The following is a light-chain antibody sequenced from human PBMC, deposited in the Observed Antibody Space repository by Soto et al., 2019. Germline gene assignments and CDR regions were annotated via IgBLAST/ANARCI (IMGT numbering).Light chain of an antibody. CDR2: DAS. CDR3: QQRSNWPLT. Sequence: IVVTQSPATLSLSPGEKDTPSCRASQSVSSYLAWYQQKPGQAPRLLIYDASNRATGIPARFSGSGSGTDFTLTISSLEPEDFAVYYCQQRSNWPLTFGGGTKVDIK. J-gene: IGKJ4*01. CDR1: QSVSSY. V-gene: IGKV3-11*01.